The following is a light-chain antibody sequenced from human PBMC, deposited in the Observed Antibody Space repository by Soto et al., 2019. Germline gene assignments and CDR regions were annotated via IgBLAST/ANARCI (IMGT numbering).Light chain of an antibody. CDR1: QSLLHSNGYNY. CDR3: QQYNSYRT. CDR2: KAS. J-gene: IGKJ1*01. Sequence: DIVMTQSPLSLPVTPGEPASISCRSSQSLLHSNGYNYLDWYLQKPGQSPQLLIYKASTLKSGVPSRFSGSGSGTEFTLTISSLQPDDFATYYCQQYNSYRTFGQGTKVDIK. V-gene: IGKV2-28*01.